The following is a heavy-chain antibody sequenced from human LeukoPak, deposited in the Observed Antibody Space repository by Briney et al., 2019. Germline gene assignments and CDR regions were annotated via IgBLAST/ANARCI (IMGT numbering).Heavy chain of an antibody. CDR1: GYTFTGYY. D-gene: IGHD6-19*01. V-gene: IGHV1-2*02. CDR2: INPNSGGT. CDR3: ATTRGIAVARFDP. J-gene: IGHJ5*02. Sequence: ASVKVSCKASGYTFTGYYMHWVRQAPGQGLEWMGWINPNSGGTNYAQKFQGRVTMTRDTSISTAYMELSRLRSADTAVYYCATTRGIAVARFDPWGQGTLVTVSS.